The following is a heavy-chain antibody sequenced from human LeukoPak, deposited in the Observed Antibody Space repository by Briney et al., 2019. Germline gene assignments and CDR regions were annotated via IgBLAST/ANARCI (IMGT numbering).Heavy chain of an antibody. CDR2: IYYSGST. CDR1: GGSISSYY. D-gene: IGHD3-22*01. Sequence: SETLSLTCTVSGGSISSYYWSWIRQPPGKGLEWIGYIYYSGSTNYNPSLKSRVTISVDTSKNQFSLKLSSVTAADTAVYYCARVGSSGSPIGGFDPWGPGTLVTVSS. V-gene: IGHV4-59*01. CDR3: ARVGSSGSPIGGFDP. J-gene: IGHJ5*02.